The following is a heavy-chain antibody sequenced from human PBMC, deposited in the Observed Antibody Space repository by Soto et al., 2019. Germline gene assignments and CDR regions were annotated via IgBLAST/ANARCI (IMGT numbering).Heavy chain of an antibody. D-gene: IGHD2-2*01. CDR1: GFTFSNHN. CDR3: ARVVVVPAAIYYGMDV. CDR2: ISSGSSTI. Sequence: GGSLRLSCAASGFTFSNHNLNWVRQAPGKGLEWVSYISSGSSTIYYADSVKGRFTISRDNSKNTLYLQMNSLRAEDTAVYYCARVVVVPAAIYYGMDVWGQGTTVTVSS. V-gene: IGHV3-48*01. J-gene: IGHJ6*02.